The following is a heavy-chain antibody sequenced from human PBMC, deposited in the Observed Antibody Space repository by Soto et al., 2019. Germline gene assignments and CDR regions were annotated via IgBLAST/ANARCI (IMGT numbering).Heavy chain of an antibody. CDR3: AKDLHGSGWSFDQ. Sequence: LRLACGTSGFTCVNYGMGGVRQAPGKGLEWVSGISSTGRRTYYADSVKGRFTISRDNSKNTLYLQMNSLRADDTAVYYCAKDLHGSGWSFDQWGQGTVVTVSA. CDR2: ISSTGRRT. J-gene: IGHJ4*02. D-gene: IGHD6-19*01. V-gene: IGHV3-23*01. CDR1: GFTCVNYG.